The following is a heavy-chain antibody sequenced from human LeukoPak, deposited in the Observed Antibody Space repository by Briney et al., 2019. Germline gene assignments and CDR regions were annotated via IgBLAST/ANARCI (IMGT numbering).Heavy chain of an antibody. CDR3: ASTPQYYYGSGSYSGWFDP. CDR2: IYYSGST. CDR1: GGSISSSSYY. D-gene: IGHD3-10*01. J-gene: IGHJ5*02. Sequence: SETLSLTCTVSGGSISSSSYYWGWIRQPPGKGLEWIGSIYYSGSTYYNPYLKSRVTISVDTSKNQFSLKLSSVTAAHMAVYCCASTPQYYYGSGSYSGWFDPWGQGTLVTVSS. V-gene: IGHV4-39*01.